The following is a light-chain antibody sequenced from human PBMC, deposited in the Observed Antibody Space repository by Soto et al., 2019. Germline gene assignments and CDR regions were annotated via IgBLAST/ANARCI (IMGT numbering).Light chain of an antibody. V-gene: IGKV2-30*01. CDR3: MQGTHWPPWT. J-gene: IGKJ1*01. Sequence: DVVMTQSPLSLPVTLGQPASISCRSSQSLVSSDGNTYLNWFQQRPGQSPRRLIYKVSNRDSGVPDRFSGSGSGTDFTLKISRVEAEVVGVYYCMQGTHWPPWTFGQGTKVEIK. CDR1: QSLVSSDGNTY. CDR2: KVS.